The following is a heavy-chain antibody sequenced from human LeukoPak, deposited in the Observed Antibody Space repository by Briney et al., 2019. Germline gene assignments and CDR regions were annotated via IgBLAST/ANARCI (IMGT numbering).Heavy chain of an antibody. CDR1: GYSFTSYW. Sequence: GESLKISCKGSGYSFTSYWIGWVRQMPGKGLEWMGIIYPGDSDTRYSPSFQGQVTISADKSISTAYLQWSSLKASDTAMYYCASIVHYYDRSGYYYGFDYWGQGTLVTVSS. CDR2: IYPGDSDT. D-gene: IGHD3-22*01. V-gene: IGHV5-51*01. J-gene: IGHJ4*02. CDR3: ASIVHYYDRSGYYYGFDY.